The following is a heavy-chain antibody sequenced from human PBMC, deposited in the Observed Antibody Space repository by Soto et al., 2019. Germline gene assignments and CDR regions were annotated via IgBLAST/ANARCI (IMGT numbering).Heavy chain of an antibody. CDR3: ARDSGIAGPSGDLDY. Sequence: QVQLVQSGAEVKEPGASVKVSCKSSGYTFTSHIMHWVRQAPGQRLEWMGWVNGGNGNTKYSQKFQGRVTITRDTSATTAYMELSRLTSEDKAIYNCARDSGIAGPSGDLDYWGKGTLVTVYS. CDR2: VNGGNGNT. CDR1: GYTFTSHI. J-gene: IGHJ4*02. V-gene: IGHV1-3*01. D-gene: IGHD1-26*01.